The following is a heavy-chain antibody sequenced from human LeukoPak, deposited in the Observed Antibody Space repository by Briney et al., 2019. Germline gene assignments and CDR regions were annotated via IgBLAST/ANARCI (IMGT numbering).Heavy chain of an antibody. CDR2: VDPEDGVR. J-gene: IGHJ3*02. D-gene: IGHD1-26*01. CDR3: APQRSYGAFDI. Sequence: ASVKISCKVSGYTFTDYYMHWVQQAAGKGLEWMGLVDPEDGVRIYAEKFQGRVTITADTSTDTAYMELSSLRSEDTAVYYCAPQRSYGAFDIWGQGTMVTVSS. V-gene: IGHV1-69-2*01. CDR1: GYTFTDYY.